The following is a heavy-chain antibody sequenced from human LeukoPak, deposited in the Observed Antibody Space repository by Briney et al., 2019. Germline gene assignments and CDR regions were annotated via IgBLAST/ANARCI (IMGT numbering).Heavy chain of an antibody. Sequence: ASVKVSCKASGYTFTSYGISWVRQAPGQGLEWMGWISAYNGNTNYAQKLQGRVTMTTDTSTSTAYMELRSLRSDDTAVYYCARVFADYYGSGSYDAFDIWGQGAMVTVSS. CDR1: GYTFTSYG. D-gene: IGHD3-10*01. V-gene: IGHV1-18*01. CDR2: ISAYNGNT. J-gene: IGHJ3*02. CDR3: ARVFADYYGSGSYDAFDI.